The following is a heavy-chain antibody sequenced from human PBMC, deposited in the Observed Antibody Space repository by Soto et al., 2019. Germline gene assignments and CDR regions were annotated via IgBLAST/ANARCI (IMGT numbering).Heavy chain of an antibody. D-gene: IGHD3-3*01. Sequence: GGFLRLSCVASGFIFSSYAIRWVRQTPGKGLEWVSAIRGSGGTIYYADTVKGRFTISRENSKNTLFLQMDSLRAEDTAIYYWAKDFWRDYSTLPFDIWGQGTQVNVSS. CDR1: GFIFSSYA. J-gene: IGHJ4*02. CDR2: IRGSGGTI. V-gene: IGHV3-23*01. CDR3: AKDFWRDYSTLPFDI.